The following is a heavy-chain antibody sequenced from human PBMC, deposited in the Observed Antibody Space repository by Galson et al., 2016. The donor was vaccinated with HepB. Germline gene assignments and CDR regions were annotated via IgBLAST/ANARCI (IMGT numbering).Heavy chain of an antibody. Sequence: QSGAEVKKPGESLTISCQGSGYTFTNYWIGWVRQLPGKGLEWMGKIDPADSTTSYSPSFEGHVTISADKSITTAYLQWSRLTASDTALYFCARPPAEADDACYLWGQGTTVIVSS. CDR2: IDPADSTT. CDR1: GYTFTNYW. V-gene: IGHV5-10-1*01. J-gene: IGHJ3*01. CDR3: ARPPAEADDACYL. D-gene: IGHD2-2*01.